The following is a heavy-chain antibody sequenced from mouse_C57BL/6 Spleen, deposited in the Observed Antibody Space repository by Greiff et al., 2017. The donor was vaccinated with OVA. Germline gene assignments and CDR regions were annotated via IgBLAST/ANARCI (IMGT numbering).Heavy chain of an antibody. D-gene: IGHD2-2*01. CDR3: ARSRSYYGYDAWFAN. CDR1: GYTFTDYN. Sequence: EVKLQESGPELVKPGASVKIPCKASGYTFTDYNMDWVKQSHGKSLEWIGDINPNNGGTIYNQKFKGKATLTVEKSSSTAYMELRSLTSEDTAVYYCARSRSYYGYDAWFANWGQGTLVTVSA. J-gene: IGHJ3*01. CDR2: INPNNGGT. V-gene: IGHV1-18*01.